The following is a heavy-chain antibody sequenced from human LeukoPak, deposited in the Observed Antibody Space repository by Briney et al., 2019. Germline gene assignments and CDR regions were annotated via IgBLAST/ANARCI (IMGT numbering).Heavy chain of an antibody. D-gene: IGHD1/OR15-1a*01. Sequence: PSETLSLTCAVYGESFSGYSWSWFRQPPGRGLEWLGDVYYSGSTNYNASLKSRVTISVDTSKNQFSLKLRSVTAADTAFYYCARARWEPGSAGTMYYLDHWGQGTLVTVSS. CDR1: GESFSGYS. CDR3: ARARWEPGSAGTMYYLDH. CDR2: VYYSGST. J-gene: IGHJ4*02. V-gene: IGHV4-59*01.